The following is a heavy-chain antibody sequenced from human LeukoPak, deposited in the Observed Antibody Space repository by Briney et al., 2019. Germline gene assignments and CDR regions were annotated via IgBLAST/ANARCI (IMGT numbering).Heavy chain of an antibody. CDR2: IYYSGST. J-gene: IGHJ4*02. Sequence: PSETLSRTCTVAGVSISSISYYWGWIRQPPGKVLEWIGRIYYSGSTYYNPSLNSRVTISVDTSNNQFSLKPSSVTTADTAVYYCARQDYDGHPGANYWGPGTLVTVSS. CDR1: GVSISSISYY. V-gene: IGHV4-39*01. D-gene: IGHD3-22*01. CDR3: ARQDYDGHPGANY.